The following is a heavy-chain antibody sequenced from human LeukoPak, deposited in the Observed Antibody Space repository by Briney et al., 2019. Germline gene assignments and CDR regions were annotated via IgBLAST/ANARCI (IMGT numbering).Heavy chain of an antibody. V-gene: IGHV1-8*01. CDR1: GYTFTRYD. CDR2: MNPNSGNT. J-gene: IGHJ4*02. CDR3: ARGRGTYDSSGFYPYYFDY. D-gene: IGHD3-22*01. Sequence: WASVKVSCKASGYTFTRYDFNWVRQASGQGLERMGWMNPNSGNTAYAPKFQGRVTMTRDTSIGTAYMELSSLRSEDAAVYYCARGRGTYDSSGFYPYYFDYWGQGSLVTVSS.